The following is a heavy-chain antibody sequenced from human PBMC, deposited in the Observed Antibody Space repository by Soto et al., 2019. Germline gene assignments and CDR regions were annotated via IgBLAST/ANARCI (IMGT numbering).Heavy chain of an antibody. CDR3: TRGRWTWGFND. D-gene: IGHD7-27*01. CDR1: GGPFGAYY. V-gene: IGHV4-34*01. J-gene: IGHJ4*02. Sequence: QVQLQQWGAGLLKPSETLSLTCAVYGGPFGAYYWRWIRQLPGKGLEWSGEINHSGTTNHNPSLKSRLTISADTSKNQFSLSVSSLTAADTAVYYCTRGRWTWGFNDWRQGTLVTVSS. CDR2: INHSGTT.